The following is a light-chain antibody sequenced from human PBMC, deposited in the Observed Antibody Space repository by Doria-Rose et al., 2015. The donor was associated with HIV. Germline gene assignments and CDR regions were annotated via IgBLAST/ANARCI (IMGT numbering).Light chain of an antibody. CDR3: HQYGTSWT. V-gene: IGKV3-20*01. Sequence: LTQSPGTLSLSPGERATLSCRASQSFSSTYLAWYQQKPGKAPSLLIYDGSTRATGIPDRFSASGPGTDFTPTINRLEPEDFALYYCHQYGTSWTFGQGTKVEI. CDR2: DGS. J-gene: IGKJ1*01. CDR1: QSFSSTY.